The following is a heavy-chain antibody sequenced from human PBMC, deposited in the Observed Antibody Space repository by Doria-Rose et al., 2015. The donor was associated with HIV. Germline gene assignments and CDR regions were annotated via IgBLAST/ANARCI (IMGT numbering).Heavy chain of an antibody. J-gene: IGHJ4*02. D-gene: IGHD1-26*01. Sequence: KPSETLSLTCSVSGASVSSRGYYWNWIRQVPGKGLESLGYTYYTGTSDYSPSLKSRLNMAVDTSKNQFSLKLSFVTVADTAVYYCARMGSYRELDYWGQG. CDR1: GASVSSRGYY. V-gene: IGHV4-31*03. CDR2: TYYTGTS. CDR3: ARMGSYRELDY.